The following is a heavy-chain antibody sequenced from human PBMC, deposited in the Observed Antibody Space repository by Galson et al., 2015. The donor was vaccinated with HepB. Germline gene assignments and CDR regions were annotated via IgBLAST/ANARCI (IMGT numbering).Heavy chain of an antibody. D-gene: IGHD6-19*01. Sequence: QSGAEVKKPGESLKISCKASGFTFTDYWIGWVRQMPGKGLEWMGIIYPGDSETRYSPSFQGQVTISADKSITTAYLQWSSLKASDTAMYYCARHEREAGTRYYGMDVWGQGTTVTVSS. CDR1: GFTFTDYW. J-gene: IGHJ6*02. CDR2: IYPGDSET. V-gene: IGHV5-51*01. CDR3: ARHEREAGTRYYGMDV.